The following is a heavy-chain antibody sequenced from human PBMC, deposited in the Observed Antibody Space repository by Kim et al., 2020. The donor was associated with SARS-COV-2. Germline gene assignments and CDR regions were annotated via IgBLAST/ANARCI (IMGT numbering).Heavy chain of an antibody. J-gene: IGHJ4*02. V-gene: IGHV4-31*03. CDR3: ARDIGGDYFDY. Sequence: SETLSLTCTVSGGSISSGGYYWSWIRPHPGQGLEWIGYTYYSRSTYYNPSLKSRVTISVDTSQNQFSLKLSSVTAAATAVYYCARDIGGDYFDYWGQGALVTVSS. CDR1: GGSISSGGYY. D-gene: IGHD4-17*01. CDR2: TYYSRST.